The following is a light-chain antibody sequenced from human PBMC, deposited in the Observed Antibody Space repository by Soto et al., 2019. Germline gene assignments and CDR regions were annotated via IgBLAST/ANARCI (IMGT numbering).Light chain of an antibody. V-gene: IGKV4-1*01. J-gene: IGKJ5*01. CDR2: WAS. CDR3: QQYYSSPVT. Sequence: IVMTQSPDSLAVSLGERATINCKSSRSLLYSFSNKNYLAWYQQKPGQPPKLFIYWASTRESGVPDRFSGSGSGTDFTLTISSLQVEDEALYYCQQYYSSPVTFGQGTRLEI. CDR1: RSLLYSFSNKNY.